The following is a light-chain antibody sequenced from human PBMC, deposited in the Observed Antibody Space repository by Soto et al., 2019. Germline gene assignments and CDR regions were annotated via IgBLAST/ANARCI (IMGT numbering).Light chain of an antibody. CDR2: EVS. J-gene: IGLJ1*01. CDR1: SSDVGGYNY. V-gene: IGLV2-14*01. Sequence: QSALTQPASVSGSPGQSITISCTGTSSDVGGYNYVSWYQQHPGKAPKLMIYEVSNRPSGVSNRFSGSKSGNTASLTISGLQAEHEADYHCSSYTSSSTYVFGPRTKVTV. CDR3: SSYTSSSTYV.